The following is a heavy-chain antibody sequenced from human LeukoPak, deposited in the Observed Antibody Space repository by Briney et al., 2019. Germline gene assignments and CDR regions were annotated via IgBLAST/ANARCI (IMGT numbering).Heavy chain of an antibody. CDR1: GFTVSSNY. CDR3: ARGVVVIPDY. D-gene: IGHD3-22*01. Sequence: GGSLRLSCAASGFTVSSNYMSWVRQAPGKGLEWVSVIYSGGSTYYADSVKGRFTISRDNSKNTLYLQMDGLRAEDTGVYYCARGVVVIPDYWGQGTLVTVSS. CDR2: IYSGGST. V-gene: IGHV3-53*01. J-gene: IGHJ4*02.